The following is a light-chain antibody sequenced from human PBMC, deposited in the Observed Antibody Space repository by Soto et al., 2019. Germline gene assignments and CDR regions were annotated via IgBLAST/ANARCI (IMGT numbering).Light chain of an antibody. CDR3: CSYAGSYTLV. Sequence: QSVLTQPRSVSGSPGQSVTLSCTGTSSDVGGYHYVSWYQHHPGKAPKIIIYDVNKRPSGVPDRFSGSKSGNTASLTISGLQTEDEAYYYCCSYAGSYTLVFGGGTKVTVL. V-gene: IGLV2-11*01. CDR1: SSDVGGYHY. J-gene: IGLJ2*01. CDR2: DVN.